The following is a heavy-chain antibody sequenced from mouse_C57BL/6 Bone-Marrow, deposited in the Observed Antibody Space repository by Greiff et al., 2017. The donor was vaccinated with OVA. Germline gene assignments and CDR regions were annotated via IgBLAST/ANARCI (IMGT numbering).Heavy chain of an antibody. V-gene: IGHV8-12*01. J-gene: IGHJ4*01. Sequence: VKLMESGPGILQSSQTLSLTCSFSGFSLSTSGMGVSWISQPSGKGLEWLAHIYWDDDKRYNPSLKSRLTISKDTSRNQVFLKITSVDTADTATYYCARSPRHYAMDYWGQGTSVTVSS. CDR1: GFSLSTSGMG. CDR2: IYWDDDK. CDR3: ARSPRHYAMDY.